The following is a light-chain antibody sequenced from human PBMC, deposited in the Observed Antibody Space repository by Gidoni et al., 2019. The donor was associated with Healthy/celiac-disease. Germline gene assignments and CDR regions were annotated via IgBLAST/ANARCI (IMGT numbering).Light chain of an antibody. Sequence: EIVLTYSPGTLSLSLGERATLSCRASQSVSSSYLTWYQQKPGQAPRLLIYGASSRATGTPDRFSGSGSGTDFTITISRLEPEDFAVYYCQQYGSSLPLTFGEGTKVEIK. J-gene: IGKJ4*01. V-gene: IGKV3-20*01. CDR2: GAS. CDR3: QQYGSSLPLT. CDR1: QSVSSSY.